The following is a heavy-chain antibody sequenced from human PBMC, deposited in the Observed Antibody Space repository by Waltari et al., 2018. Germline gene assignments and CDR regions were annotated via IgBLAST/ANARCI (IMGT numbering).Heavy chain of an antibody. CDR1: RDTLTSYD. CDR3: ARVARGNYYYYYGMDV. Sequence: VLLVQCGAEVKKPGASVKDSRKASRDTLTSYDINWVRQLTGQGVEWMGWVTPYTGNTGNARKFQGRGTMTRNTSIGAAHKGLSRLGSEDTALYYCARVARGNYYYYYGMDVWGHGTTVTVSS. D-gene: IGHD1-26*01. J-gene: IGHJ6*02. CDR2: VTPYTGNT. V-gene: IGHV1-8*01.